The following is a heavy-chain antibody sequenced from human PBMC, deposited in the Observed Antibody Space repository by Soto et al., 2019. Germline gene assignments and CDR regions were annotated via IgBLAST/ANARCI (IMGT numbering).Heavy chain of an antibody. CDR1: GFTFSSYG. Sequence: GGSLRLSCAASGFTFSSYGMHWVRQAPGKGLEWVAVISYDGSNKYYADSVKGRFTISRDNSKNTLYLQMNSLRAEDTAVYYCAKADYYDSSGYYRSYYFDYWGQGTLVTVSS. CDR3: AKADYYDSSGYYRSYYFDY. CDR2: ISYDGSNK. J-gene: IGHJ4*02. D-gene: IGHD3-22*01. V-gene: IGHV3-30*18.